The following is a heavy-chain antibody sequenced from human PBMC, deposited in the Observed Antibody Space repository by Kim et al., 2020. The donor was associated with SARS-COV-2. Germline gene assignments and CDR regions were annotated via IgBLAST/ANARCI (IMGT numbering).Heavy chain of an antibody. V-gene: IGHV3-53*01. CDR3: ARRCTNGVCYYAFDI. D-gene: IGHD2-8*01. CDR1: GFTVSSYY. CDR2: IYSGGST. J-gene: IGHJ3*02. Sequence: GGSLRLSCAASGFTVSSYYMSWVRQAPGKGLEWVSVIYSGGSTYYADSVKGRFTISRDNSKNTLYLQMNSLRAEDTAVYYCARRCTNGVCYYAFDIWGQGTMVTVSS.